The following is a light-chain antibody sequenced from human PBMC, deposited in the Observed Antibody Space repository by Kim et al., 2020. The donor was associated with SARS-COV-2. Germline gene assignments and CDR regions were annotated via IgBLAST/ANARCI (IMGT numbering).Light chain of an antibody. CDR2: GAS. Sequence: DVQMTQSPLSLSASVGDTGTITCRASQTVGSHLNWFQQKPGKVPKLLIFGASNLQRGAPSRFSGSGSGTDFTLTISSLQPEDFVTYYCQQTYSIPTFGPGTKVDIK. CDR1: QTVGSH. V-gene: IGKV1-39*01. CDR3: QQTYSIPT. J-gene: IGKJ1*01.